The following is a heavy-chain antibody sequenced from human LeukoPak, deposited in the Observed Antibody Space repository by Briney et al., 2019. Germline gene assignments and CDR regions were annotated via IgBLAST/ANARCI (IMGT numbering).Heavy chain of an antibody. J-gene: IGHJ3*02. V-gene: IGHV3-49*04. CDR3: TRDCSGGSCWGDAFDI. D-gene: IGHD2-15*01. CDR1: GFTFGDYA. CDR2: IRSKAYGGTT. Sequence: GGSLRLSCIASGFTFGDYAMSWVRPAPGKGLEWVGFIRSKAYGGTTEYAASVKSRFSISRDDSKSIAYLQMNSLRTEDTAVFFRTRDCSGGSCWGDAFDIWGQGTMVTVSS.